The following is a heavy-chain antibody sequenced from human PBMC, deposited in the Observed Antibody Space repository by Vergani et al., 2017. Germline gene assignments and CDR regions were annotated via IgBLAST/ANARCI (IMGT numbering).Heavy chain of an antibody. CDR2: INHSGST. CDR1: GGSFSGYY. CDR3: ARMYSGSYFRYYYYYGMDV. Sequence: QVQLQQWGAGLLKPSETLSLTCAVYGGSFSGYYWSWIRQPPGKGLEWSGEINHSGSTNYNPSLKSRVTISVDTSKNQFSLKLSSVTAADTAVYYCARMYSGSYFRYYYYYGMDVWGQGTTVTVSS. D-gene: IGHD1-26*01. V-gene: IGHV4-34*01. J-gene: IGHJ6*02.